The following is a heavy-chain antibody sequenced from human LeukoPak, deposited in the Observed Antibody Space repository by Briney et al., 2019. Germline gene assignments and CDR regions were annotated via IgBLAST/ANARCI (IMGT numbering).Heavy chain of an antibody. D-gene: IGHD4-11*01. CDR1: GGSMSTYY. J-gene: IGHJ4*02. V-gene: IGHV4-4*09. CDR3: ARLLRYSNYFDS. Sequence: SETLSLTCTVSGGSMSTYYWSWIRQPPGRGLEWIGHIYTSGSTNYNPSLKSRVTMSVDTSKNQFSLKLTSVTAADTAVYYCARLLRYSNYFDSWGQGTLVTVSS. CDR2: IYTSGST.